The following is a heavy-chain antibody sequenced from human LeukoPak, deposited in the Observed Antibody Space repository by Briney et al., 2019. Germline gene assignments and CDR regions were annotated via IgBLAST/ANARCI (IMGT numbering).Heavy chain of an antibody. CDR3: AKGTGVVFGDFDY. CDR1: GFTFSSYA. D-gene: IGHD3-10*01. J-gene: IGHJ4*02. Sequence: GGSLTLSCAASGFTFSSYAMSWVPQAPGKGLEWVSAISGSDGSTYYADSVKGRFNISRDNSKNTLYLQMNSLRAEDTVVYYCAKGTGVVFGDFDYWGQGTLVTVSS. CDR2: ISGSDGST. V-gene: IGHV3-23*01.